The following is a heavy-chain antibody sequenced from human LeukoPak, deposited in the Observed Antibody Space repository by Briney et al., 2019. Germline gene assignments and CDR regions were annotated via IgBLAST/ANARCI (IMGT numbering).Heavy chain of an antibody. Sequence: PGGSLGLSCAASGFTFSSHWMSWLRQSPGKGLEWVAKINEDGREKYYVDSVMRRFTDSRDNAKNSLCLQINSLRAEDTAVYFCARDSEHSSSFAFDIWGQGTMVTVSS. CDR3: ARDSEHSSSFAFDI. D-gene: IGHD6-13*01. CDR2: INEDGREK. CDR1: GFTFSSHW. J-gene: IGHJ3*02. V-gene: IGHV3-7*01.